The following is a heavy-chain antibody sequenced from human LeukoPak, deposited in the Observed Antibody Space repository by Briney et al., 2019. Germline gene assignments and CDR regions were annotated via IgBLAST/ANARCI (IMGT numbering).Heavy chain of an antibody. CDR2: IYGGGNI. Sequence: GSLRLSCAASGFTASSNYMNWVRQAPGKGLEWVSVIYGGGNIYYADSVKGRFTISRDNSKNTLYLQMNSLRAEDTAVYYCARGAGYNYPYYFDYWGQGTLVTVSS. CDR3: ARGAGYNYPYYFDY. V-gene: IGHV3-53*01. J-gene: IGHJ4*02. D-gene: IGHD5-24*01. CDR1: GFTASSNY.